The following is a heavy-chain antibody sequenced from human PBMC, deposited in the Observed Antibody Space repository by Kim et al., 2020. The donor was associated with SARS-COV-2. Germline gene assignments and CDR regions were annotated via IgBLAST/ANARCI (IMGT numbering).Heavy chain of an antibody. CDR3: ARVRGEGSGYYYLYY. CDR2: IYNSGTT. J-gene: IGHJ6*03. Sequence: SETLSLTCTVSGDSISSGGYYWSWIRQHPGKGLEWIVHIYNSGTTSFNPSLKSRVIISADTSKNQFSLKLSSVTAADTAMYYCARVRGEGSGYYYLYY. V-gene: IGHV4-31*03. D-gene: IGHD3-22*01. CDR1: GDSISSGGYY.